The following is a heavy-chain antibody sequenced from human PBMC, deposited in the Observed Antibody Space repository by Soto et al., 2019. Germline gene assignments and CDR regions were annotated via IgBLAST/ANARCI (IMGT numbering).Heavy chain of an antibody. D-gene: IGHD2-21*01. V-gene: IGHV3-23*01. J-gene: IGHJ4*02. Sequence: GGSLRLSCAASGFTFSSYAMSWVRQDPGKGLEWVSAISGSGGSTYYAASVKGRFTISRDNSKNTLYLQMNSLRAEDTAVYYCAKDRDIVVVNAFDYWGQGTMVTVSS. CDR3: AKDRDIVVVNAFDY. CDR1: GFTFSSYA. CDR2: ISGSGGST.